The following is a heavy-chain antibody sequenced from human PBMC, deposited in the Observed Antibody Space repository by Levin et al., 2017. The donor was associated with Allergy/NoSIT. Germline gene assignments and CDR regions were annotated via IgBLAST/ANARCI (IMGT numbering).Heavy chain of an antibody. J-gene: IGHJ4*02. CDR2: ISTYTGDT. V-gene: IGHV1-18*01. D-gene: IGHD3-10*01. CDR1: GYSFTDYG. CDR3: ARPAGVITLVRGVLDY. Sequence: GESLKISCQASGYSFTDYGINWVRQAPGQGLEWLGWISTYTGDTKYAQNFQGRLNMTTDTSTTTAYMELRSLRSDDTAVYYGARPAGVITLVRGVLDYWGQGTLVSVSS.